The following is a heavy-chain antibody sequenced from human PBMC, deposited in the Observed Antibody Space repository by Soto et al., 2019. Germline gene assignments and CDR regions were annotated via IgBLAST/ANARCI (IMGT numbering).Heavy chain of an antibody. CDR3: ARNGPLTNIWDQLNC. Sequence: QLQLQESGPGLVKPSETLSLTCTVSGGSISSSPCYWAWNRQPPGKGLQWIGNIYYNVNTFYNPSLRSCATISIDTPKSQFSLGLTSVTAADTAVYYCARNGPLTNIWDQLNCWGQGTLVTVSS. V-gene: IGHV4-39*01. CDR2: IYYNVNT. J-gene: IGHJ4*02. CDR1: GGSISSSPCY. D-gene: IGHD1-1*01.